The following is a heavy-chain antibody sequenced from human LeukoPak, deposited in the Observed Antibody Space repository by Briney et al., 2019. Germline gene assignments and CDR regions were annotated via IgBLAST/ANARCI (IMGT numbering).Heavy chain of an antibody. D-gene: IGHD3-10*01. CDR3: AREANYYGSGSYFEGTFDY. Sequence: SETLSLTCTVSGVSITTYYWSWIRQPPGEGLEWIGYIYYTGSTNYNPSLKSRVTISADTSKNEFSLRLTSVTAADTAVYYCAREANYYGSGSYFEGTFDYWGQGSLVTVSS. J-gene: IGHJ4*02. CDR2: IYYTGST. CDR1: GVSITTYY. V-gene: IGHV4-59*01.